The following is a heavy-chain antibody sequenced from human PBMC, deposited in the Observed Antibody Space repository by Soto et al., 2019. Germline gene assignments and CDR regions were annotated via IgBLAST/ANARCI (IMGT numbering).Heavy chain of an antibody. CDR1: GFTFSNYA. J-gene: IGHJ4*02. CDR3: AKGRNYAILTAYHAFDY. V-gene: IGHV3-23*01. CDR2: ITGLGGGT. D-gene: IGHD3-9*01. Sequence: HLLESGGGLVQPGGSLRLSCAASGFTFSNYAVSWVRQAPGKGLEWVSSITGLGGGTYYADSVQGRSIISRDNSKNPLSLQMNSLRAEDTAIYYCAKGRNYAILTAYHAFDYWGQGTLVTVSS.